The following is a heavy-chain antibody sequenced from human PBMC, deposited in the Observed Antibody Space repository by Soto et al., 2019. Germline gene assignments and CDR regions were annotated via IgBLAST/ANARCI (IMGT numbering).Heavy chain of an antibody. D-gene: IGHD3-22*01. V-gene: IGHV1-69*01. CDR2: FIPIFRTL. CDR1: GGIFGSHG. J-gene: IGHJ3*01. CDR3: VRVRRIYYSDPHDEFVASDYEV. Sequence: QVPLIQSEAEVKKPGSSVRVSCTASGGIFGSHGFSWVRQAPGQRLEWVGGFIPIFRTLTYTEKFQARVRIAADESTNTVYLDLSSLTSEDTAVYYFVRVRRIYYSDPHDEFVASDYEVWGQGTMVSVSS.